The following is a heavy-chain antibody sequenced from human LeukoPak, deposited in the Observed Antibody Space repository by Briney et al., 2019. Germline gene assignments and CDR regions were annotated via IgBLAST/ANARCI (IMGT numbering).Heavy chain of an antibody. CDR1: GGTFSSYA. D-gene: IGHD6-13*01. Sequence: SVKVSCKASGGTFSSYAISWVRQAPGQGLEWMGGIIPIFGTANYAQKFQGRVTITADKSTSTAYMELSSLRSEDTAVYYCASFSSSWYSYAFDIWGQGTMVTVSS. J-gene: IGHJ3*02. CDR3: ASFSSSWYSYAFDI. V-gene: IGHV1-69*06. CDR2: IIPIFGTA.